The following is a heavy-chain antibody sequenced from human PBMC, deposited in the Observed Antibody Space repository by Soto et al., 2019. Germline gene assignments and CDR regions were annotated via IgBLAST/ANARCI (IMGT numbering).Heavy chain of an antibody. CDR3: ARDLGVVIISRWFDP. V-gene: IGHV4-4*02. J-gene: IGHJ5*02. CDR1: GGSITSINW. Sequence: TRSLTCAVSGGSITSINWGSRVRQPPGKGLEGGGEIYHSGSTNYTQNLKSRVTISVDKSKNQFSLKLSSVTAEDTAVYYCARDLGVVIISRWFDPWGQGXLVTVYS. D-gene: IGHD3-3*01. CDR2: IYHSGST.